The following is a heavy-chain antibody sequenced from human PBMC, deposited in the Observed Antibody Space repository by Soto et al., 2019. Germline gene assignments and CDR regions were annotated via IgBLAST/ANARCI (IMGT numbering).Heavy chain of an antibody. CDR1: GFTFSSYG. D-gene: IGHD5-18*01. CDR3: AKDPTEATAMEFDY. Sequence: PVGSLRRSCSASGFTFSSYGMRCGRQAPGKWLEWVAVISYDGSNKYYADSVKGRFTISRDNSKNTLYLQMNSLRAEDTAVYYCAKDPTEATAMEFDYWGQGTLVTVSS. J-gene: IGHJ4*02. V-gene: IGHV3-30*18. CDR2: ISYDGSNK.